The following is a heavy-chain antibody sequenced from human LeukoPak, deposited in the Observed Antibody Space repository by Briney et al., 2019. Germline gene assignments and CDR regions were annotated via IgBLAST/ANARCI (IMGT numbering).Heavy chain of an antibody. V-gene: IGHV2-5*01. CDR3: AHRLGGSKNVGHWFDP. CDR2: IYWNDDK. D-gene: IGHD1-26*01. Sequence: SGPTLVKPTQTLTLTCTFSGFSLSPSGVGVGWIRQPPGKALEWLALIYWNDDKRYSPSLKSRLTITKDTSKNQVVLTMTNMDPVDTATYYCAHRLGGSKNVGHWFDPWGQGTLVTVSS. CDR1: GFSLSPSGVG. J-gene: IGHJ5*02.